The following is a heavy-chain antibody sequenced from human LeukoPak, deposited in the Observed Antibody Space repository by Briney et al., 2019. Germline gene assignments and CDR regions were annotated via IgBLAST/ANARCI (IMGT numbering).Heavy chain of an antibody. CDR1: GGSFSGYY. D-gene: IGHD3-3*01. V-gene: IGHV4-34*01. Sequence: SETLSLTCAVYGGSFSGYYWSWIRQPPGKGLEWIGEINHSGSTNYNPSLKSRVTMSVDTSKNQFSLKLSSVTAADTAVYYCARDAPPGGFLEWLYNYNWFDPWGQGTLVTVSS. J-gene: IGHJ5*02. CDR2: INHSGST. CDR3: ARDAPPGGFLEWLYNYNWFDP.